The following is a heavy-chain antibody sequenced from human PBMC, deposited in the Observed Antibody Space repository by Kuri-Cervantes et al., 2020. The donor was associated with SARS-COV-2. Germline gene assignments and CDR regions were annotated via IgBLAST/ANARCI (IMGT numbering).Heavy chain of an antibody. CDR3: ARQVTPYSYYYGMDV. J-gene: IGHJ6*02. D-gene: IGHD4-23*01. CDR1: GGTFSSYA. Sequence: SSVKVSCKASGGTFSSYAISWVRQAPGRGLEWMGRIIPILGIANYAQKFQGRVTITADKSTSTAYMELSSLRSEDTAVYYCARQVTPYSYYYGMDVWGQGTTVTVSS. V-gene: IGHV1-69*04. CDR2: IIPILGIA.